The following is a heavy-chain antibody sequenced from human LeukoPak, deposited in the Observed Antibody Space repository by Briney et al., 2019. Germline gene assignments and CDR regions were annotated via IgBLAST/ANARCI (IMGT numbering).Heavy chain of an antibody. V-gene: IGHV3-7*03. J-gene: IGHJ6*03. Sequence: GGSLRLSCAASGFTFSSYWMSWVRQAPGKGLEWVANIKQDGSEKYYVDSVKGRFTISRDNAKNSLYLQMNSLKTEDTAVYYCTTMDTAMATAYDYYYYYYMDVWGKGTTVTISS. CDR1: GFTFSSYW. CDR3: TTMDTAMATAYDYYYYYYMDV. D-gene: IGHD5-18*01. CDR2: IKQDGSEK.